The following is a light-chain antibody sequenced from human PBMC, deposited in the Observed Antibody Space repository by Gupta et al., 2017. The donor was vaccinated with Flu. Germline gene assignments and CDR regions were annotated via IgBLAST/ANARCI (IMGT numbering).Light chain of an antibody. J-gene: IGKJ2*04. CDR2: GAS. CDR3: QHDSASPGS. V-gene: IGKV3-20*01. Sequence: EIVLTQSPGTLSLSPGDTATLSCRASQNIGSNYLAWYQQKPAQAPRLLIYGASDRATDISDRFRGSGSGTDFTLTINGLEPDDCAVYYCQHDSASPGSFGQGTKLEI. CDR1: QNIGSNY.